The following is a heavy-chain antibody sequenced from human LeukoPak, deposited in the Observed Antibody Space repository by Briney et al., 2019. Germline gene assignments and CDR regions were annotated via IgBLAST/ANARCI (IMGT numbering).Heavy chain of an antibody. J-gene: IGHJ5*02. V-gene: IGHV3-48*03. Sequence: GGSLRLSCAASGFTFSSYKMNWVRQAPGKGLEWVSHISSSGSPIYYADSVKGRFTISRDNAKNSLYLHMNSLRVEDRAVYYCARGSGWLDPWGQGTLVTVFS. CDR1: GFTFSSYK. CDR2: ISSSGSPI. D-gene: IGHD1-26*01. CDR3: ARGSGWLDP.